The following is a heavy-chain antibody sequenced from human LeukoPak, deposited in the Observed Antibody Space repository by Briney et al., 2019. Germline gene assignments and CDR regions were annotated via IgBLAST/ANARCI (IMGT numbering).Heavy chain of an antibody. J-gene: IGHJ6*02. Sequence: GGSLRLSCAASGFTFSSYAMNRVRQAPGKGLEWVSGISGSGDSTYYADSVKGRLTISRDNSKNTLFLQMNSLRAEDTAVYYCAKALPHVYFYYGLDVWGQGTTVTVSS. CDR2: ISGSGDST. CDR3: AKALPHVYFYYGLDV. V-gene: IGHV3-23*01. CDR1: GFTFSSYA.